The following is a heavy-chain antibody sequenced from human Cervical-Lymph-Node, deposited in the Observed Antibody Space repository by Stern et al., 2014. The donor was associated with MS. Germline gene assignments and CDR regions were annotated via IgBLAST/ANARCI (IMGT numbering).Heavy chain of an antibody. J-gene: IGHJ3*02. CDR1: GDSISNGSHY. D-gene: IGHD4-17*01. CDR3: ARDCRLRRKGAPDAFDI. CDR2: MYTSGST. Sequence: VHLVESGPGLVKASQTLSLTCTVSGDSISNGSHYWSWIRQPAGKGLEWIGRMYTSGSTNYNPSLKSRATISVDTSKNQFSLKRGSVTAADTAVYYCARDCRLRRKGAPDAFDIWGQGTMVTVSS. V-gene: IGHV4-61*02.